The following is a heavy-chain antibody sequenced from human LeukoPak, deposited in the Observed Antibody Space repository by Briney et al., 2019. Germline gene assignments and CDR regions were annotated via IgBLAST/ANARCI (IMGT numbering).Heavy chain of an antibody. V-gene: IGHV4-4*07. J-gene: IGHJ4*02. CDR1: GGSISGYY. CDR2: IYTSGST. D-gene: IGHD2-15*01. CDR3: VRLGRCSGGHCLDDY. Sequence: PSETLSLTCTVSGGSISGYYWSWIRQPAGKGLEWIGRIYTSGSTNYNPSLKSRVTMSVDTSKNQFSLKLSSVTAADTAVYFCVRLGRCSGGHCLDDYWGQGTLVTVSS.